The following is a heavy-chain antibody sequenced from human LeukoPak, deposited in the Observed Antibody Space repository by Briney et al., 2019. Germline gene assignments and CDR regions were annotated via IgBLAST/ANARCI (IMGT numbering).Heavy chain of an antibody. CDR2: IYTSGST. Sequence: SETLSLTRTVSGSISGYYWSWIRQPPGKGLEWIGYIYTSGSTNYNPSLESRVTISVDTSKNQFSLNLSSVTAADTAVYYCARQKCTSTSCLTKNAFDIWGQGTMVTVSS. D-gene: IGHD2-2*01. CDR1: GSISGYY. J-gene: IGHJ3*02. CDR3: ARQKCTSTSCLTKNAFDI. V-gene: IGHV4-4*09.